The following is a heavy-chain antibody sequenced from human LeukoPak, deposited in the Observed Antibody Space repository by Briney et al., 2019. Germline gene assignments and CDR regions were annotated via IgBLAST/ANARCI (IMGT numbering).Heavy chain of an antibody. CDR1: GGTFSSYA. J-gene: IGHJ4*02. V-gene: IGHV1-69*04. CDR2: IIPIFGIA. D-gene: IGHD1-26*01. Sequence: AASVKVSCKASGGTFSSYAINWVRQAPGQGFEWMGRIIPIFGIANYAQNFQGRVTITADKSTSIAYMELSSLRSEDTAVYYCARAGGWELLHPAGYWGQGTLVTVSS. CDR3: ARAGGWELLHPAGY.